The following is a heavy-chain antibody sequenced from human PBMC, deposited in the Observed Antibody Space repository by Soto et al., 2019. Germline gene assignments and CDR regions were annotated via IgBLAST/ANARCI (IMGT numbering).Heavy chain of an antibody. CDR1: GNSVRSGYF. V-gene: IGHV4-38-2*02. D-gene: IGHD3-16*01. CDR2: IFHSGNT. CDR3: ARGGALSVSRPRFDY. J-gene: IGHJ4*02. Sequence: SETLSLTCTVSGNSVRSGYFWGWIRQPPGKGLEWIASIFHSGNTYYNSSLKSRVIVSVDTSKNQFSLKVSSVTAADTAVYYCARGGALSVSRPRFDYWGQGSLVTVSS.